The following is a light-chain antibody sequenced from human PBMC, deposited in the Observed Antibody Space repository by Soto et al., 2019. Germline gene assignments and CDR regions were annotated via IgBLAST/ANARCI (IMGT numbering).Light chain of an antibody. J-gene: IGLJ1*01. Sequence: QSVLTQPRSVSGSPGQSVTISCTGTSSDVGGFKYVSWYQQQPGKAPKVLIYEVTHRPSGVSNRFSGSKSGNTASLTISGLQAEDEADYYCSSYTISNTLPFVFGTGTKVTVL. CDR2: EVT. V-gene: IGLV2-14*01. CDR3: SSYTISNTLPFV. CDR1: SSDVGGFKY.